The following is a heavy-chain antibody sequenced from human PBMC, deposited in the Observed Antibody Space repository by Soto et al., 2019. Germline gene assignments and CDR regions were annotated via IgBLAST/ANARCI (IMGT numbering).Heavy chain of an antibody. Sequence: PGGSLRLSCAASGFTFSGYCMTWFRQAPGKGLEWVSGIIGSGASTYYADAVKGRFTISRDTSKNTVYLQMNNLRAEDTAVYYCAKGRSNWFDPWGQGTLVTVSS. J-gene: IGHJ5*02. CDR2: IIGSGAST. CDR3: AKGRSNWFDP. CDR1: GFTFSGYC. V-gene: IGHV3-23*01.